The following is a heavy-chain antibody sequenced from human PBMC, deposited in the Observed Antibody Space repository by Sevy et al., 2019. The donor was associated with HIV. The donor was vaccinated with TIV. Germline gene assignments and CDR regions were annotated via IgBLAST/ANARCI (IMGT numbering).Heavy chain of an antibody. CDR3: AKAHYGSGSEYYYYYMDV. CDR1: GFTFSSYA. CDR2: ISGSGGST. D-gene: IGHD3-10*01. Sequence: GGSLRLSCAASGFTFSSYAMSWVRQAPGKGLEWVSAISGSGGSTYYADSVKGRFTISRDNSKNTLYLQMNSLRAEDTAVYYCAKAHYGSGSEYYYYYMDVWGKGTTVTVSS. J-gene: IGHJ6*03. V-gene: IGHV3-23*01.